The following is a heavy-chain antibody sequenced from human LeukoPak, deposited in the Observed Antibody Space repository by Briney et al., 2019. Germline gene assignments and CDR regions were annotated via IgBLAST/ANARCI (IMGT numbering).Heavy chain of an antibody. CDR3: AKGHTDYDILTGYCSHEYFQH. V-gene: IGHV3-23*01. CDR2: ISGSGGST. J-gene: IGHJ1*01. Sequence: PGGSLRLSCAASGFTVSSNYMSWVRQAPGKGLEWVSAISGSGGSTYYADSVKGRFTISRDNSKNTLYLQMNSLRAEDTAVYYCAKGHTDYDILTGYCSHEYFQHWGQGTLVTVSS. D-gene: IGHD3-9*01. CDR1: GFTVSSNY.